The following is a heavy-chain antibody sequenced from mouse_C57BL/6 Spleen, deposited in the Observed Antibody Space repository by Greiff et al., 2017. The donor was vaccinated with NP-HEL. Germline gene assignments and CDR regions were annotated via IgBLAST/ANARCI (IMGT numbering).Heavy chain of an antibody. J-gene: IGHJ2*01. Sequence: EVQLVQSGAGLVKPGASVKLSCAASGFTFSDYCMHWVHQAPEKGLEWVAYISTGSGTITYTDTLKGRFTISVDKATNTVYLQMTSLRSEDTAVYYCARYYYGSSPDYWGQGTTLTVSS. CDR3: ARYYYGSSPDY. CDR1: GFTFSDYC. V-gene: IGHV5-17*01. CDR2: ISTGSGTI. D-gene: IGHD1-1*01.